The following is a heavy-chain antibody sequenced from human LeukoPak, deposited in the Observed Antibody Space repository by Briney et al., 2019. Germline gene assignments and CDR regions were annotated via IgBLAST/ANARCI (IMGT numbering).Heavy chain of an antibody. D-gene: IGHD3-10*01. CDR2: IWYDGSNK. J-gene: IGHJ5*02. V-gene: IGHV3-33*01. CDR3: ARDRGHGSGSSNWFDP. CDR1: GVTFSSYG. Sequence: HAGGSLRLSCAASGVTFSSYGMHWVRQAPGKGLEWVAVIWYDGSNKYYADSVKGWFTISRDNSKSTLFLQMNSLRAEDTALYYCARDRGHGSGSSNWFDPWGQGTLVTVSS.